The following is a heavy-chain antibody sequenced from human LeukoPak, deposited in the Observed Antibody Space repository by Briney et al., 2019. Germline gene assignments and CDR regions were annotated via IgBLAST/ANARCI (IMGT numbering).Heavy chain of an antibody. CDR3: ARIGSTGTYNRDFQY. D-gene: IGHD1-26*01. CDR1: GFIFRDFD. CDR2: IGESGSPV. J-gene: IGHJ1*01. Sequence: PGGSLRLSCGGSGFIFRDFDMTWVRQTAGRGLEWLSYIGESGSPVFYADSVKGRFSVSRDNAKKSPFLQMNGLRVEDTGIYYCARIGSTGTYNRDFQYWGSGTLVVVSS. V-gene: IGHV3-48*03.